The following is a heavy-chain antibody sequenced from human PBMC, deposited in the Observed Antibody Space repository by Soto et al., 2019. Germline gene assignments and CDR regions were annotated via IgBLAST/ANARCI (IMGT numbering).Heavy chain of an antibody. Sequence: QVQLQESGPGLVKPSQTLSLTCTVSGGSISSGGYYWSWIRQHPGKGLEWIGYSYYSGSTYYNPSLKSRLTISVDTSKNQFSLKLNSVTAADTAVYYCARITGSGYNMMVDYWGQGTLVTVSS. D-gene: IGHD5-12*01. V-gene: IGHV4-31*03. CDR1: GGSISSGGYY. CDR2: SYYSGST. CDR3: ARITGSGYNMMVDY. J-gene: IGHJ4*02.